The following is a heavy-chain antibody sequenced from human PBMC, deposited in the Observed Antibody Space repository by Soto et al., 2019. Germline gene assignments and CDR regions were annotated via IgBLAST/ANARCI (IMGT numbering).Heavy chain of an antibody. J-gene: IGHJ4*02. V-gene: IGHV3-21*01. D-gene: IGHD3-10*01. CDR2: ISSSSCYI. CDR3: ARVGTYYGSGSPYYSDY. Sequence: GGSLRLSCAASGFSFSSYYMNWVRQAPGKGLEWVSSISSSSCYINYADSVKGRFTTSRDNAKNSLYLQMNSLRAEDTAVYYCARVGTYYGSGSPYYSDYWGQGTLVTVSS. CDR1: GFSFSSYY.